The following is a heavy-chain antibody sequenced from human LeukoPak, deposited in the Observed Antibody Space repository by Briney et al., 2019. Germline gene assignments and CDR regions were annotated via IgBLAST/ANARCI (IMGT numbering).Heavy chain of an antibody. J-gene: IGHJ4*02. Sequence: ASVKVSCKASGGTFSSYAISWVRQAPGQGLEWMGRIIPILGIANYAQKFQGRVTITADKSTSTAYMELSSLRSEDTAVYYCARGDSYGYYFDYWGQGTLVTVSS. CDR2: IIPILGIA. V-gene: IGHV1-69*04. CDR3: ARGDSYGYYFDY. D-gene: IGHD5-18*01. CDR1: GGTFSSYA.